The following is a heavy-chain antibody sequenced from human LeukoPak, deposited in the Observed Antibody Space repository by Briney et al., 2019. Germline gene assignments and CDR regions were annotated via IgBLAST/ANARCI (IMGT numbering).Heavy chain of an antibody. CDR2: IIPILGIA. CDR3: ARDRRYSSSSFGTFDY. Sequence: SVKVSCKASGGTFSSYAISWVRQAPGQGLEWMGGIIPILGIANYAQKFQGRVTITADKSTSTAYMELSSLRSEDTAVYYCARDRRYSSSSFGTFDYWGQGTLVTVSS. J-gene: IGHJ4*02. D-gene: IGHD6-6*01. V-gene: IGHV1-69*10. CDR1: GGTFSSYA.